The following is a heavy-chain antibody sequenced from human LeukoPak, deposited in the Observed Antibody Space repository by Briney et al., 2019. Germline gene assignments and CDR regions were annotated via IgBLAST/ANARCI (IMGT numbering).Heavy chain of an antibody. V-gene: IGHV4-31*03. Sequence: SETLSLTCTVSGGSISSGGYYWSWIRQHPGKGLEWIGYIYYSGSTYYNPSLKSRVTISVDTSKNQFSLKLSSVTAADTAVYYCAVQTYYYDSSGYDYWGQGTLVTVSS. CDR1: GGSISSGGYY. J-gene: IGHJ4*02. CDR3: AVQTYYYDSSGYDY. CDR2: IYYSGST. D-gene: IGHD3-22*01.